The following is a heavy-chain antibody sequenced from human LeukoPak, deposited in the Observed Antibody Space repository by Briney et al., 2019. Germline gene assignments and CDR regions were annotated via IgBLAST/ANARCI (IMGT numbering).Heavy chain of an antibody. D-gene: IGHD3-22*01. Sequence: PSETLSLTCSVSGGSISSGGHYWSWIRQHPGKGLERIGNIYYSGKTYYNPSLNSRVMISVDKSKNQFSLNLSSVTAADTAIYYCARDSSSYDSSGPLYWGQGTLVTVSS. V-gene: IGHV4-31*03. CDR2: IYYSGKT. CDR1: GGSISSGGHY. J-gene: IGHJ4*02. CDR3: ARDSSSYDSSGPLY.